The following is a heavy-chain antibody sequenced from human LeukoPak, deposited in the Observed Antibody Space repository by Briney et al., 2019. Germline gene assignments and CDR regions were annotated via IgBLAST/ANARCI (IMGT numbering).Heavy chain of an antibody. CDR3: ARDSENIVVVTAILYYYYGMDV. CDR2: ISSSGSTI. CDR1: GFTFSSYE. Sequence: GGSLRLSCAASGFTFSSYEMNWVRQAPGKGLEWVSYISSSGSTIYYADSVKGRFTISRDNAKNSLYLQMNSLRAEDTAVYYCARDSENIVVVTAILYYYYGMDVWGQGTTVTVS. D-gene: IGHD2-21*02. J-gene: IGHJ6*02. V-gene: IGHV3-48*03.